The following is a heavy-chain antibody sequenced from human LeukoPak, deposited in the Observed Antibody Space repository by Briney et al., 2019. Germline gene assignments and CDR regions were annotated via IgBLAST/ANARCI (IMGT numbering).Heavy chain of an antibody. V-gene: IGHV4-59*01. CDR2: IHYSGST. CDR1: GGSISSYY. J-gene: IGHJ6*02. Sequence: SETLSLTCTVSGGSISSYYWSWIRQPPGKGLEWIGYIHYSGSTNYNPSLKSRVTISVDTSNNQFSLKLSSMTAADTAVYYCARVRRITMVRGVAGYGMDVWGQGTTVTVSS. D-gene: IGHD3-10*01. CDR3: ARVRRITMVRGVAGYGMDV.